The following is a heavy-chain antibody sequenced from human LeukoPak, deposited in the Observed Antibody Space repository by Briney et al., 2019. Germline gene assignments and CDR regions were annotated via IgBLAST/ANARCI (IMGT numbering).Heavy chain of an antibody. V-gene: IGHV3-7*01. CDR1: GFTFSNYW. J-gene: IGHJ4*02. CDR3: ARVDSSGWYGIDY. CDR2: IKQDGSEK. Sequence: GGSLRLSCAASGFTFSNYWMSWVRQAPGKGLEWVANIKQDGSEKYYVDSVKGRFTISRDNAKNSLYMEMNSLRAEDTAVYYCARVDSSGWYGIDYRGQGTLVTVSS. D-gene: IGHD6-19*01.